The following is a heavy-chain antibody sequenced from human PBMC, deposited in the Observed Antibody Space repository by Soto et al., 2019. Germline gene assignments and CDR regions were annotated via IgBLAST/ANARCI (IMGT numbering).Heavy chain of an antibody. CDR3: ARGLYYYDSRGYWGY. CDR2: ISSSSSTI. D-gene: IGHD3-22*01. V-gene: IGHV3-48*02. CDR1: GFTFSSYS. J-gene: IGHJ4*02. Sequence: GGSRRLSCAASGFTFSSYSMNWVRQAPGKGLEWVSYISSSSSTIYYADSVEGRFTISRDNAKNSLYLQMNSLRDEDTAVYYCARGLYYYDSRGYWGYWGQGT.